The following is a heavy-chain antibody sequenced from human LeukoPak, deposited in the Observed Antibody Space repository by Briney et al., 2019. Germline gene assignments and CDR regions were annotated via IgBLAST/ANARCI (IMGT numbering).Heavy chain of an antibody. J-gene: IGHJ4*02. CDR2: IYYSGST. D-gene: IGHD3-22*01. Sequence: KPSETLSLTCTVSGGSISSSSYYWGWIRQPPGKGLEWIGSIYYSGSTYYNPSLKSRVTISVDTSKNQFSLKLSSVTAADTAVYYCARDDRDSSGYFLVWGQGTLVTVSS. CDR1: GGSISSSSYY. CDR3: ARDDRDSSGYFLV. V-gene: IGHV4-39*07.